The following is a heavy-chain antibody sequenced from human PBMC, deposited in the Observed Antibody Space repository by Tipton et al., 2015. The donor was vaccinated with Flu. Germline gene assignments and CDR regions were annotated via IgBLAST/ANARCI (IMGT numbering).Heavy chain of an antibody. V-gene: IGHV3-21*01. Sequence: SLRLSCAASGFTFSSYSMNWVRQAPGKGLEWVSSISSSSSSYIYYADSVKGRFTISRDNAKNSLYLQMNSLRAEDTAEYYCARADWGYYDFWSGYPGGMDVWGQGSTVTVSS. J-gene: IGHJ6*02. CDR2: ISSSSSSYI. CDR1: GFTFSSYS. CDR3: ARADWGYYDFWSGYPGGMDV. D-gene: IGHD3-3*01.